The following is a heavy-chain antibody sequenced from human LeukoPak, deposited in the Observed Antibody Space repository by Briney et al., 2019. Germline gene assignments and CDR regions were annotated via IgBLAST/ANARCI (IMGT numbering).Heavy chain of an antibody. CDR3: ARAPQWELLSAFDI. CDR1: GYTFTSYG. J-gene: IGHJ3*02. V-gene: IGHV1-18*01. CDR2: ISAYNGNT. D-gene: IGHD1-26*01. Sequence: ASVKVSCKASGYTFTSYGISWVRQAPGQGLEWMGWISAYNGNTNYAQKLQGRVTMTTDTSTSTAYMGLRSLRSDDTAVYYCARAPQWELLSAFDIWGQGTMVTVSS.